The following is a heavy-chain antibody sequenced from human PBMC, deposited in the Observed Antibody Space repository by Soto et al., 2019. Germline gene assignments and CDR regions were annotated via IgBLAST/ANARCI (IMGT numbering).Heavy chain of an antibody. CDR1: GGSISSGDYY. J-gene: IGHJ1*01. Sequence: QVQLQESGPGLVKPSQTLSLTCTVSGGSISSGDYYWSWIRQPPGKGLEWIGYIYYSGSTYYNPSLMSRVTLLVDPSKLHVALKLSSVTAAATAVYYCDREGTVVTPGYFQRWGQGTLVTVSS. D-gene: IGHD2-21*02. CDR2: IYYSGST. CDR3: DREGTVVTPGYFQR. V-gene: IGHV4-30-4*01.